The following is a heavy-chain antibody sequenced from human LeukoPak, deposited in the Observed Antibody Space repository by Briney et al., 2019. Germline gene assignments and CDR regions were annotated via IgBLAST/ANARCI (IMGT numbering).Heavy chain of an antibody. J-gene: IGHJ2*01. Sequence: SETLSLTCTVSGGSISSYYWSWIRQPPGKGLEWIGYIHYSGSTNHNPSLKSRATISIDTSKNQISLRLTSVTAADTAVYYCAGYGNYWDWYFDLWGRGTLVTVSS. CDR1: GGSISSYY. V-gene: IGHV4-59*01. CDR3: AGYGNYWDWYFDL. CDR2: IHYSGST. D-gene: IGHD4-11*01.